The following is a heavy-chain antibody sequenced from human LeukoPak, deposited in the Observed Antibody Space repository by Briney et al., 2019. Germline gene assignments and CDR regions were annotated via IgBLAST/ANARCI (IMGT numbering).Heavy chain of an antibody. J-gene: IGHJ5*02. CDR1: GFTFDNYA. D-gene: IGHD6-19*01. CDR3: ARKHLQSSGSLNNWFDP. CDR2: ISGSGDGT. V-gene: IGHV3-23*01. Sequence: PGGSLRLSCTASGFTFDNYAMIWVRQASGKGLEWVSVISGSGDGTDSADSVRGRFTISRDNARNSLFLQMNSLRAEDSAIYYCARKHLQSSGSLNNWFDPWGQGTLVTVSS.